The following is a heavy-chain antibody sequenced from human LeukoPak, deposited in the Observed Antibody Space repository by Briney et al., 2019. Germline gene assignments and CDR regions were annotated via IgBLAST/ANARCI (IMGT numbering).Heavy chain of an antibody. CDR2: ISSSGSTI. Sequence: GGSLRLSCAASGFTFSSYSMNWVRQAPGKGLEWVSYISSSGSTIYYADSVKGRFTISRDSAKNSLYLQMNSLRAEDTALYHCARYYYDYYYYMDVWGKGTTVTISS. CDR3: ARYYYDYYYYMDV. CDR1: GFTFSSYS. V-gene: IGHV3-48*04. J-gene: IGHJ6*03. D-gene: IGHD3-10*01.